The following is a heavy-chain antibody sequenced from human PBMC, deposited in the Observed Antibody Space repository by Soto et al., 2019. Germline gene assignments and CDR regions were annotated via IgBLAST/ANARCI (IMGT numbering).Heavy chain of an antibody. V-gene: IGHV3-9*01. Sequence: GGSLRLSCEASGFTFGDYAMHWVRQAPGKGLEWVSGITWNSNTIGYVDSVKGRFTISRDNAKNSLFLQMNSLRPEDTGLYYCAKDSPYSSSWSRAFDIWGQGTMVTVSS. J-gene: IGHJ3*02. CDR3: AKDSPYSSSWSRAFDI. D-gene: IGHD6-13*01. CDR1: GFTFGDYA. CDR2: ITWNSNTI.